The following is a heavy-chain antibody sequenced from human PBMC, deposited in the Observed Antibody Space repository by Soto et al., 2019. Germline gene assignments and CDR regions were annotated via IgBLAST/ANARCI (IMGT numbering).Heavy chain of an antibody. CDR3: ARDRGYYGSGSYYNSFWY. CDR1: GVTFSSYA. D-gene: IGHD3-10*01. CDR2: IIPIFGTA. V-gene: IGHV1-69*13. Sequence: SVKVSCKASGVTFSSYAISWVRQAPGQGLEWMGGIIPIFGTANYAQKFQGRVTITADESTSTAYMELGSLRSEDTAVYYCARDRGYYGSGSYYNSFWYWGQGTLVTVSS. J-gene: IGHJ4*02.